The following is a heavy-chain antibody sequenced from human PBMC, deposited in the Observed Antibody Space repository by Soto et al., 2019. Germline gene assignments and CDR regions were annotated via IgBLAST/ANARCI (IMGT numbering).Heavy chain of an antibody. CDR1: GFTFSSYA. D-gene: IGHD5-18*01. CDR2: ISYDGSNK. Sequence: GGSLRLSCAASGFTFSSYAMHWVRQAPGKGLEWVAVISYDGSNKYYADSVKGRFTISRDNSKNTLYLQMNSLRAEDTAVYYCARPRGYSYGYHFDYWGQGTLVTVS. J-gene: IGHJ4*02. CDR3: ARPRGYSYGYHFDY. V-gene: IGHV3-30-3*01.